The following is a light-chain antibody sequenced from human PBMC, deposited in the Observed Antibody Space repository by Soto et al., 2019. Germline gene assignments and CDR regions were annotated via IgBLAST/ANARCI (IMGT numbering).Light chain of an antibody. CDR2: GAS. J-gene: IGKJ4*01. CDR3: QQYTKWPLT. CDR1: QNVFTN. Sequence: EVVVSQSPATLSLSQGERATLSCRASQNVFTNLAWYQQKPGEAPRLLIYGASTRATGIPARFSGSGSGTEFTLTISSLQSGDVAVDYCQQYTKWPLTFGGGTKVDNK. V-gene: IGKV3-15*01.